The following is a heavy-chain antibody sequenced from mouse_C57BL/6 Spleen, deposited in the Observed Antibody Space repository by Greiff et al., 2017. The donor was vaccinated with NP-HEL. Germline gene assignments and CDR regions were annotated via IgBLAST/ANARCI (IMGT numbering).Heavy chain of an antibody. CDR1: GFTFSSYG. CDR3: ARHDGGYYFDY. V-gene: IGHV5-6*01. D-gene: IGHD2-3*01. CDR2: ISSGGSYT. Sequence: EVKLVESGGDLVKPGGSLKLSCAASGFTFSSYGMSWVRQTPDKRLEWVATISSGGSYTYYPDSVKGRFTISRDNAKNTLYLQMSSLKSEDTAMYYCARHDGGYYFDYWGQGTTLTVSS. J-gene: IGHJ2*01.